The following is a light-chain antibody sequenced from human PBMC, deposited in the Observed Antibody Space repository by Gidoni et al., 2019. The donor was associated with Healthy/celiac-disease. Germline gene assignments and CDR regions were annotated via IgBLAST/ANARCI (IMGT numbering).Light chain of an antibody. V-gene: IGKV1-39*01. Sequence: DIQMTQSPSSLSASVGDRVPITCRASQSISSYLNWYQQKPGKAPKLLIYAASSLQSGVPSRFSGSGSGTDFTLTISSLQPEDFATYYCQQSYSTPLTFXGXTKVEIK. CDR1: QSISSY. J-gene: IGKJ4*01. CDR2: AAS. CDR3: QQSYSTPLT.